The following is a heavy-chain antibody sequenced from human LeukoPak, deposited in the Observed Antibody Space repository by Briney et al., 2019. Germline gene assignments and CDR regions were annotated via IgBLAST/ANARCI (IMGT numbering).Heavy chain of an antibody. D-gene: IGHD3-16*01. Sequence: PSETLSLTCTVSGDSISTLYWSWIRQPPGKGLEWIGYMYYSGSTNYNPSLESRLTISIDMSKNQFSLKLSSVTAADTAVYHCARGVPWLGELTWGHGMLVIVSS. CDR3: ARGVPWLGELT. CDR1: GDSISTLY. J-gene: IGHJ5*01. V-gene: IGHV4-59*11. CDR2: MYYSGST.